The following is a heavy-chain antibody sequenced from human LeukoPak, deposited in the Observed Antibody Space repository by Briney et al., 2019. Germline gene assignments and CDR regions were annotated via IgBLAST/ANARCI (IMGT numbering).Heavy chain of an antibody. Sequence: ASVKVSCKASGYTFTSYAMHWVRQAPGQRLEWMGWINAGNGNTKYSQKFQGRVTITRDTSASTAYMELSSLRSEDTAVYYCARGSTSWISGDFDYWGQGTLVTVSS. V-gene: IGHV1-3*01. CDR2: INAGNGNT. CDR3: ARGSTSWISGDFDY. CDR1: GYTFTSYA. D-gene: IGHD2-2*01. J-gene: IGHJ4*02.